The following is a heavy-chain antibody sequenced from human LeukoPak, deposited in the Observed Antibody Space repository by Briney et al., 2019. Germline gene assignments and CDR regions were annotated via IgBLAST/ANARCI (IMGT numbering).Heavy chain of an antibody. D-gene: IGHD5-18*01. V-gene: IGHV3-53*01. Sequence: PGGSLRLSCAASGFTFSSNYMSWVRQAPGKGLEWVSVIYSGGSTYYSDSVKRRFTISRDNSKNTLYLQVNSLRAEDTAVYYCAKGNGYSYGRYYFDYWGQGTLVTVSS. CDR3: AKGNGYSYGRYYFDY. CDR1: GFTFSSNY. J-gene: IGHJ4*02. CDR2: IYSGGST.